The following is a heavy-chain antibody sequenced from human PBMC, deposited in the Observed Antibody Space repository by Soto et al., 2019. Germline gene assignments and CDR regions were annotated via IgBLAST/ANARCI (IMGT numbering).Heavy chain of an antibody. J-gene: IGHJ4*02. CDR2: IIPIFGTA. CDR1: GGTFSSYA. CDR3: ARRGLRALGEPLDY. Sequence: SVKVSCKASGGTFSSYAISWVRQAPGQGLEWMGGIIPIFGTANYAQKFQGRVTITADESTSTAYMELSSLRSEDTAVYYCARRGLRALGEPLDYWGQGTLVTVSS. V-gene: IGHV1-69*13. D-gene: IGHD3-16*01.